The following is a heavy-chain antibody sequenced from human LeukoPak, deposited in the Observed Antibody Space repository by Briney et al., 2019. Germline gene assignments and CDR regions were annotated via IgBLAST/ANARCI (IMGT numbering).Heavy chain of an antibody. CDR3: ASPRGTYIDY. D-gene: IGHD3-16*01. CDR1: GYSISTGYF. CDR2: IFHTGSA. V-gene: IGHV4-38-2*01. J-gene: IGHJ4*02. Sequence: SETLPLTCAVSGYSISTGYFWGWIRQSPGQGLEWIGSIFHTGSASYNPSLKSRATLSVDTSKNEFSLKLTSVSAADTAIYYCASPRGTYIDYWGQGTLVIVSS.